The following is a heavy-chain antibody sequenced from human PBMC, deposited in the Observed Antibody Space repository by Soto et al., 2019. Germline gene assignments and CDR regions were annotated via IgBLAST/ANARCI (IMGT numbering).Heavy chain of an antibody. CDR1: GFTFSSYG. CDR3: AKDMRGGSSSSRYYYGLDV. D-gene: IGHD6-13*01. J-gene: IGHJ6*02. CDR2: ISYDGSNK. Sequence: PGGSLRLSCAASGFTFSSYGMHWVRQAPGKGLEWVAVISYDGSNKYYADSVKGRFTISRDNAKNSLYLQMNSLRGEDTALYYCAKDMRGGSSSSRYYYGLDVWGQGTTVTVSS. V-gene: IGHV3-30*18.